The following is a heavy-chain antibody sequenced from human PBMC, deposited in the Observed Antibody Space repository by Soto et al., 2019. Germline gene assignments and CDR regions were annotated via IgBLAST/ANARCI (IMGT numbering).Heavy chain of an antibody. CDR1: GLTFSDCY. J-gene: IGHJ6*02. CDR2: ISSSGSSI. V-gene: IGHV3-11*01. Sequence: QVQLVESGGGLVKPGGSLRLSCAASGLTFSDCYMNWIRQAPGKGLEWVSYISSSGSSINYADSVKGRFTISTDNAKNSLYLQMNSLRAEDTAMYYCARVRFGEWGYAMDVWGQGTTVTVSS. D-gene: IGHD3-10*01. CDR3: ARVRFGEWGYAMDV.